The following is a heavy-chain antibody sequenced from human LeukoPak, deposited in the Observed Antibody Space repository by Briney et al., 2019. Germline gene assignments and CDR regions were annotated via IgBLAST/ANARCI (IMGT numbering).Heavy chain of an antibody. CDR3: ARTYGSGSYYNNYYYGMDV. V-gene: IGHV5-51*01. D-gene: IGHD3-10*01. J-gene: IGHJ6*02. CDR2: IYPGDSDT. CDR1: GYSFTSYW. Sequence: GESLKISCKGSGYSFTSYWIGWVRQMPGKGLEWMGIIYPGDSDTRYSPSFQGQVTISADKSISTAYLQWSSLKASDTAMYYCARTYGSGSYYNNYYYGMDVWGQGTTVTVSS.